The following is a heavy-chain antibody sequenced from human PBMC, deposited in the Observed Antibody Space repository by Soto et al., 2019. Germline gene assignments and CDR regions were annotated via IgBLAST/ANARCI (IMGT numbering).Heavy chain of an antibody. CDR3: ARDNRYNWNDEGWFDP. CDR1: GYSFSDYD. V-gene: IGHV1-8*01. J-gene: IGHJ5*02. CDR2: MNPNSGNT. Sequence: QVQLVQSGAEVKKPGASVKVSCKASGYSFSDYDINWVQQATGQGPEWMGWMNPNSGNTGYAQKFQGRVTMNRNTSINTAYMELSSLGSEDTAVYYCARDNRYNWNDEGWFDPWGQGTLVTVSS. D-gene: IGHD1-20*01.